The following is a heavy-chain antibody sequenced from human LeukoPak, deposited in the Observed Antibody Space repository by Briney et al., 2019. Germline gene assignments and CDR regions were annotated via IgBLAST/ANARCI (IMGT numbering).Heavy chain of an antibody. CDR3: ARAMRSGYDY. J-gene: IGHJ4*02. D-gene: IGHD5-12*01. CDR2: IYVGGNT. V-gene: IGHV3-66*01. Sequence: GGSLRLSCAASGFTVKSNYMYWVRQAPGKGLEWVSVIYVGGNTYYADSVQGRFTLSRDNAENSLYLQMNSLRDEDTAVYYCARAMRSGYDYWGQGALVTVSS. CDR1: GFTVKSNY.